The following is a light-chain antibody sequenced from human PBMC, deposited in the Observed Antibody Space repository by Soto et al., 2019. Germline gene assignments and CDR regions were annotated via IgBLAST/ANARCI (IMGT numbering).Light chain of an antibody. V-gene: IGKV3-20*01. J-gene: IGKJ1*01. CDR2: LAS. CDR1: QSVSSNS. Sequence: EMVLTQSPGTLSLSPGDRANLSCRASQSVSSNSLAWYQQKPGQPPRLLIYLASIMATGIPDRFSGSGFGTDVNLTINRLEPEYFAVYYCQQYGSSPLTFGQGTKGEVK. CDR3: QQYGSSPLT.